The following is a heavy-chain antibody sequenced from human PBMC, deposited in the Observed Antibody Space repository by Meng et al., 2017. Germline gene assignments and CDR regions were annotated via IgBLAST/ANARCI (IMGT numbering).Heavy chain of an antibody. CDR2: IIPIFGTA. Sequence: LVQPRAGVKKAGSAVKVSGKASGVTSRSYAISWVRRAPGQGLEWMGGIIPIFGTANYAQKFQGRVTITADKSTSTAYMELSSLRSEDTAVYYCARGVGYGGNSLYFDYWGQGTLVTVSS. J-gene: IGHJ4*02. D-gene: IGHD4-23*01. CDR1: GVTSRSYA. CDR3: ARGVGYGGNSLYFDY. V-gene: IGHV1-69*06.